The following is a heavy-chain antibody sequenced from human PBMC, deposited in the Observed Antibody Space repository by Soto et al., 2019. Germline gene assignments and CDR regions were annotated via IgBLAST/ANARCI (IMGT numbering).Heavy chain of an antibody. CDR3: AGFVADSSSWPNDAFDI. CDR1: GFTFSSYG. D-gene: IGHD6-13*01. Sequence: PGGSLRLSCAASGFTFSSYGMHWVRQAPGKGLEWVAVISYDGSNKYYADSVKGRFTISRDNSKNTLYLQMNSLRAEDTAVYYCAGFVADSSSWPNDAFDIWGQGTMVTVSS. J-gene: IGHJ3*02. CDR2: ISYDGSNK. V-gene: IGHV3-30*03.